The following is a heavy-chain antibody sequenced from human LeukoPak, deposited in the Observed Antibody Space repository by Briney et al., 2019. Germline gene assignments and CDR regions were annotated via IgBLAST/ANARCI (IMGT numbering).Heavy chain of an antibody. Sequence: GGSLRLSCAAPGFTFSSYSMNWVRQAPGKGLEWVAFIRYDGSNKYYADSVKGRFTISRDNSKTTLYLQMNSLRAEDTAVYYCAKAGRAAAGTRLNYYYYMDVWGKGTTVTVSS. D-gene: IGHD6-13*01. J-gene: IGHJ6*03. CDR3: AKAGRAAAGTRLNYYYYMDV. CDR2: IRYDGSNK. CDR1: GFTFSSYS. V-gene: IGHV3-30*02.